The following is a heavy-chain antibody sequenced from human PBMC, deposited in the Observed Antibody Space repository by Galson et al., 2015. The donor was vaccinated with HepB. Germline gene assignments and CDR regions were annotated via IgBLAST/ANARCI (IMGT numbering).Heavy chain of an antibody. Sequence: SVKVSCKASGYTFTSYYMHWVRQAPGQGLEWMGIINPSGGSTSYAQKFQGRVTMTRDTSTSTVYMELSSLRSEDTAVYYCARDPKSSPSDIVVVVAATDYYGMDVWGQGTTVTVSS. J-gene: IGHJ6*02. CDR2: INPSGGST. CDR3: ARDPKSSPSDIVVVVAATDYYGMDV. V-gene: IGHV1-46*01. D-gene: IGHD2-15*01. CDR1: GYTFTSYY.